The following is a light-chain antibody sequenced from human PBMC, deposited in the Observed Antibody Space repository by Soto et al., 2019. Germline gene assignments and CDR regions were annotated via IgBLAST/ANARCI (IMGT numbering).Light chain of an antibody. CDR2: DAS. J-gene: IGKJ1*01. CDR1: QSVSASY. V-gene: IGKV3-20*01. CDR3: QQYGSSPPRT. Sequence: EIVLTQSPGTLSVSPGERATLSCRASQSVSASYLAWYQKKPGQAPRLLIYDASRRATGIPDRFSGSGSGTDFTLTISRLEPEDFAVYYCQQYGSSPPRTFGQGTKVEIK.